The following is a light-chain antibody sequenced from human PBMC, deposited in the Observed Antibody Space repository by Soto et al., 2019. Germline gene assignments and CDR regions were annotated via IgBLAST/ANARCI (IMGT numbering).Light chain of an antibody. Sequence: QLVLTQPASVSGSPGQSITISCTGTSSDVGGYNYISWYQQHPGKAPKFIIYDVRNRPSGVSIRFSGSRSGNTASLTISGLQAEDEADYYCSSYTSSSTVIFGGGTKLTVL. V-gene: IGLV2-14*01. CDR2: DVR. J-gene: IGLJ2*01. CDR1: SSDVGGYNY. CDR3: SSYTSSSTVI.